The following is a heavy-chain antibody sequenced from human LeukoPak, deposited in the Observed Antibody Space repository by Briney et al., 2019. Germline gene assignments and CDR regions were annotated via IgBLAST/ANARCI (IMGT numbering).Heavy chain of an antibody. CDR3: ARGTPPLSSSWYSDYYYYMDV. Sequence: SETLSLTCAVYGGSFSGYYWSWIRQPPGKGLEWIGEINHSGSTNYNPSLKSRVTISVDTSKNQFSLKLGSVTAADTAVYYCARGTPPLSSSWYSDYYYYMDVWGKGTTVTVSS. CDR2: INHSGST. V-gene: IGHV4-34*01. D-gene: IGHD6-13*01. CDR1: GGSFSGYY. J-gene: IGHJ6*03.